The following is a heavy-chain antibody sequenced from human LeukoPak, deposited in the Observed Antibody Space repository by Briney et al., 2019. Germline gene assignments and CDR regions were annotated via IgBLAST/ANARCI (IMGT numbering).Heavy chain of an antibody. D-gene: IGHD6-13*01. CDR1: GFTFDDYA. CDR3: AREYSSSWYYNFDY. V-gene: IGHV3-9*01. Sequence: GGSLRLSCAASGFTFDDYAMHWVRQAPGKGLEWVSGISWNSGSLGYADSVKGRFTISIDNAKNSLYLQMNSLRAEDTAVYYCAREYSSSWYYNFDYWGQGTLVTVSS. J-gene: IGHJ4*02. CDR2: ISWNSGSL.